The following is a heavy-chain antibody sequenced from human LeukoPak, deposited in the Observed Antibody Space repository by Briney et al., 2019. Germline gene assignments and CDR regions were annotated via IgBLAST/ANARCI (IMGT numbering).Heavy chain of an antibody. CDR1: GYTFTGYY. D-gene: IGHD3-9*01. CDR3: ATILVVNPY. V-gene: IGHV1-46*03. CDR2: INPCGGST. Sequence: ASVKVSCKASGYTFTGYYMHWVRQPPRQGLEWMGIINPCGGSTTYAQKFLGRVTMTRDTSTSTLYMELISLRSDDTAVFYCATILVVNPYWGQGALVTVSS. J-gene: IGHJ4*02.